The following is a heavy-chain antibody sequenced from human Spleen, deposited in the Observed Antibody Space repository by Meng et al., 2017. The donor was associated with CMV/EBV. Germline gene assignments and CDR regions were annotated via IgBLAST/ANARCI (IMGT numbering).Heavy chain of an antibody. CDR1: GYTFTDYY. J-gene: IGHJ5*02. CDR2: INPNSGGT. CDR3: ARDYYSNHEFDP. D-gene: IGHD4-11*01. V-gene: IGHV1-2*06. Sequence: QVQLVQSGAEVKKPGASVKVPCKASGYTFTDYYIHWVRQAPGQGLEWMGRINPNSGGTNYAQKFQGRVTMTRDTSISTAYMDLSRLRSDDTAVYFCARDYYSNHEFDPWGQGTLVTVSS.